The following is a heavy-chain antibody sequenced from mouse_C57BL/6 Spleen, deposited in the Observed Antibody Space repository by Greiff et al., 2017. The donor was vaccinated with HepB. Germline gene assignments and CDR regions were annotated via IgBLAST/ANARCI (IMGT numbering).Heavy chain of an antibody. V-gene: IGHV5-17*01. Sequence: EVMLVESGGGLVKPGGSLKLSCAASGFTFSDYGMHWVRQAPEKGLEWVAYISSGNSTIYYADTVKGRFTIARDNAKNTRFLQMTSLRSEDTAMYYCARAAYGSSHFDYWGQGTTLTVSS. CDR3: ARAAYGSSHFDY. D-gene: IGHD1-1*01. CDR1: GFTFSDYG. J-gene: IGHJ2*01. CDR2: ISSGNSTI.